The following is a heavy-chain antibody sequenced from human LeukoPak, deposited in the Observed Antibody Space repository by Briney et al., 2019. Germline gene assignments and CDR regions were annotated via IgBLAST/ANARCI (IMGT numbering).Heavy chain of an antibody. D-gene: IGHD3-3*01. CDR1: GGSISSSNW. CDR3: ARRASAGYYDFWSGYYNWFDP. V-gene: IGHV4-4*02. Sequence: PSETLSLTCAVSGGSISSSNWWSWVRPPPGKGLEWIGEIYHSGSTNYNPSLKSRVTISVDKSKNQFSLKLSSVTAADTAVYYCARRASAGYYDFWSGYYNWFDPWGQGTLVTVSS. J-gene: IGHJ5*02. CDR2: IYHSGST.